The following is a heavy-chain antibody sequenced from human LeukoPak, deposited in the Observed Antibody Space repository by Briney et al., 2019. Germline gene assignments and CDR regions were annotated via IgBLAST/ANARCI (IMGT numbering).Heavy chain of an antibody. D-gene: IGHD6-13*01. J-gene: IGHJ4*02. V-gene: IGHV3-43*02. CDR2: ISGGSGNT. CDR3: TKGGSSWYHYFDY. Sequence: GGSLRLSCAASGFTFSDYAMSWVRQAPRKGLEWVSTISGGSGNTYYADSVKGRFTISRDNSKNSLYLQMNSLRTEDTALYYCTKGGSSWYHYFDYWGQGTLVTVSS. CDR1: GFTFSDYA.